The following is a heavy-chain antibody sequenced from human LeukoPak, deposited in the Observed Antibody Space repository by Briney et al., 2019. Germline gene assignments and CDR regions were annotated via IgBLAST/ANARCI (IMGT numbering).Heavy chain of an antibody. D-gene: IGHD3-3*01. CDR3: TKWNGYGDY. Sequence: GSLRLSCAASGFTFSSYAMSWVRQAPGKGLEWVSSISGYGGTTYYADSVKGRFTISRDNSRNTLYLQMNSLRAEDTAIYYCTKWNGYGDYWGQGILVTVSS. CDR1: GFTFSSYA. V-gene: IGHV3-23*01. J-gene: IGHJ4*02. CDR2: ISGYGGTT.